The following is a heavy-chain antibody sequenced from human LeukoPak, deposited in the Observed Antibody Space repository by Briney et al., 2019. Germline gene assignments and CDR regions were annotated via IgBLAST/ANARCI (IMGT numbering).Heavy chain of an antibody. V-gene: IGHV4-61*02. CDR3: ARGLDYDSSGVVDY. D-gene: IGHD3-22*01. J-gene: IGHJ4*02. Sequence: SETLSLTCTVSGGSISSSSYYWGWIRQPAGKGLEWIGRIYTSGSTNYNPSLKSRVTMSVDTSKNQFSLKLSSVTAADTAVYYCARGLDYDSSGVVDYWGQGTLVTVSS. CDR1: GGSISSSSYY. CDR2: IYTSGST.